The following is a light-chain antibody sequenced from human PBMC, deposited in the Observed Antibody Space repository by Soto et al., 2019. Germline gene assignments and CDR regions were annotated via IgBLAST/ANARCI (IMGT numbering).Light chain of an antibody. J-gene: IGLJ2*01. CDR1: SSDVGGYNY. CDR3: SSYTRSSSVV. CDR2: DVS. V-gene: IGLV2-14*01. Sequence: QSVLTQPASVSGSPGQSITISCTGTSSDVGGYNYVSWYQQYPDKAPKLMIYDVSNRPSGVSNRFSGSKSGNTASLTISGLQAEDEADYYCSSYTRSSSVVFGGGTKLTVL.